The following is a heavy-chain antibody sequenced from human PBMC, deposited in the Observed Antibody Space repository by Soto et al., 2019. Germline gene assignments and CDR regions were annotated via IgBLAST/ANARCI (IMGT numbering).Heavy chain of an antibody. CDR2: IYYSGST. CDR3: ARGGCSGGSCYGY. D-gene: IGHD2-15*01. V-gene: IGHV4-59*01. Sequence: KSSETLSLTCTVSGGSISSYYWSWIRQPPGKGLEWIGYIYYSGSTNYNPSLKSRVTISVDTSKNQFSLKLSSVTAADTAVYYCARGGCSGGSCYGYWGQGTLVTVSS. CDR1: GGSISSYY. J-gene: IGHJ4*02.